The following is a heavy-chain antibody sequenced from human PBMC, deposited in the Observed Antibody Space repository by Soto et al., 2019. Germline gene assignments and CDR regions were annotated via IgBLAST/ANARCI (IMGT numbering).Heavy chain of an antibody. CDR1: GYSFTSYW. CDR3: ARLYYDFWSGYHGSYYYYYGMDV. Sequence: PGESLKISCKGSGYSFTSYWIGWVRQMPGKGLEWMGIIYPGDSDTRYSPSFQGQVTISADKSITTAYLQWNSLKASDTAMYYCARLYYDFWSGYHGSYYYYYGMDVWGQGTKVTVSS. D-gene: IGHD3-3*01. V-gene: IGHV5-51*01. J-gene: IGHJ6*02. CDR2: IYPGDSDT.